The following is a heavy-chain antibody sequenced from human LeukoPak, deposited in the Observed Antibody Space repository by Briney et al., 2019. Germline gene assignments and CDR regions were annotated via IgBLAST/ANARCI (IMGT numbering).Heavy chain of an antibody. J-gene: IGHJ4*02. CDR1: GFTFSNSW. V-gene: IGHV3-7*01. CDR2: IKRDGSEK. Sequence: PGGSLRLSCAASGFTFSNSWMSCVRQAPGKGLEWVANIKRDGSEKYYVDSVKGRFTISGDNAKSSLFLQMNSLRADDTAVYYCEGSAGYWGQGTLVTVPS. CDR3: EGSAGY.